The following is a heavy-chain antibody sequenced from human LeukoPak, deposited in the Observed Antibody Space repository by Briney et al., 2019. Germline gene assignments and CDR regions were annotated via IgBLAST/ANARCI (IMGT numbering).Heavy chain of an antibody. CDR3: ARLGGPLLWFGDPGYFDY. CDR2: IYYSGST. Sequence: PSETLSLTCTVSGGSISSYYGSWIRQPPGKGLEWMGYIYYSGSTNYNPSLKSRVTISVDTSKNQFSLKLSSVTAADTAVYYCARLGGPLLWFGDPGYFDYWGQGTLVTVSS. CDR1: GGSISSYY. V-gene: IGHV4-59*08. D-gene: IGHD3-10*01. J-gene: IGHJ4*02.